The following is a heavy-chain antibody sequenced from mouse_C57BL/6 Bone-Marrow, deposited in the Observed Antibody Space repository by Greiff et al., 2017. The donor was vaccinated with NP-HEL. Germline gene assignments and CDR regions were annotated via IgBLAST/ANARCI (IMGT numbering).Heavy chain of an antibody. CDR3: ARPDYYGSSSFDY. V-gene: IGHV5-6*01. D-gene: IGHD1-1*01. Sequence: EVKVVESGGDLVKPGGSLKLSCAASGFTFSSYGMSWVRQTPDKRLEWVATISSGGGYTYYPDSVKGRFTISRDNAKNTLYLQMSSLKSEDTAMYYCARPDYYGSSSFDYWGQGTTLTVSS. J-gene: IGHJ2*01. CDR2: ISSGGGYT. CDR1: GFTFSSYG.